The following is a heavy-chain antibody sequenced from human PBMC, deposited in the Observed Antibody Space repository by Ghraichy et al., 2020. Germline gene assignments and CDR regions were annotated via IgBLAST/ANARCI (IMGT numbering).Heavy chain of an antibody. CDR2: ITWNSAST. Sequence: ESLNISCAASGFTFSGYAMSWVRQAPGKGLEWVSTITWNSASTRYADSVKGRSTISRDNYKNAVYLQVTSLREDDTAVYFCTKTGDSGWFYDYWGRGTLVNVSS. D-gene: IGHD6-19*01. V-gene: IGHV3-23*01. CDR3: TKTGDSGWFYDY. J-gene: IGHJ4*02. CDR1: GFTFSGYA.